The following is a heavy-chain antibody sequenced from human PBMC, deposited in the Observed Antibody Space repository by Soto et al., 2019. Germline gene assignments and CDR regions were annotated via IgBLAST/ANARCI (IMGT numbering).Heavy chain of an antibody. CDR1: GFTVSSNY. J-gene: IGHJ3*02. D-gene: IGHD5-12*01. CDR2: IYSGGST. CDR3: ARDRNGYNAFDI. V-gene: IGHV3-66*01. Sequence: EVQLVESGGGLVQPGGSLRLSCAASGFTVSSNYMSWVRQAPGQGLEWVSVIYSGGSTYYADSVKGRFTISRDHSKNTLYLQMNSLRAEDTAVYYCARDRNGYNAFDIWGQGTMVTVSS.